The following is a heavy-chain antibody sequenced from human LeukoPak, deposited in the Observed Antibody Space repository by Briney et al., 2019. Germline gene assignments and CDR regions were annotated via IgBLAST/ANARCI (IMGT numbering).Heavy chain of an antibody. CDR3: ARGPFPNYYGSGSFEL. CDR1: DGSLSTYY. CDR2: VYFTGSP. V-gene: IGHV4-59*12. J-gene: IGHJ4*02. D-gene: IGHD3-10*01. Sequence: SETLSLTCTVSDGSLSTYYWSWLRRPPGKGLEWVGYVYFTGSPKYNPSLKTRVTISQDTSKNQFSLNLRSVTAADTAVYFCARGPFPNYYGSGSFELWGQGALVTVSS.